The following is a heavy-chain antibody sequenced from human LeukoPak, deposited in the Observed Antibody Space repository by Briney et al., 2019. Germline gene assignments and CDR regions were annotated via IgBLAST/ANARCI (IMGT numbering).Heavy chain of an antibody. V-gene: IGHV3-23*01. Sequence: GGSLRLSCAASGFTFSSYGMHWVRQAPGKGLEWVSAISGSGGSTYYADSVKGRFTISRDNSKNTLYLQMNSLRAEDTAVYYCAKDSIRSVTTFDYWGRGTLVTVSS. D-gene: IGHD4-17*01. CDR1: GFTFSSYG. CDR2: ISGSGGST. J-gene: IGHJ4*02. CDR3: AKDSIRSVTTFDY.